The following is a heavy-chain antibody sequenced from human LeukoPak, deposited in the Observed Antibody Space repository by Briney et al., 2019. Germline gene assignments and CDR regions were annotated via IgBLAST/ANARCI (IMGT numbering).Heavy chain of an antibody. CDR3: ARTYYDYVWGSYRPYYFDY. CDR1: GGSFSGYY. V-gene: IGHV4-34*01. CDR2: INHSGST. J-gene: IGHJ4*02. D-gene: IGHD3-16*02. Sequence: SETLSLTCAVYGGSFSGYYWSWIRQPPGKGLEWIREINHSGSTNYNPSLKSRVTISVDTSKNQFSLKLSSVTAADTAVYYCARTYYDYVWGSYRPYYFDYWGQGTLVTVSS.